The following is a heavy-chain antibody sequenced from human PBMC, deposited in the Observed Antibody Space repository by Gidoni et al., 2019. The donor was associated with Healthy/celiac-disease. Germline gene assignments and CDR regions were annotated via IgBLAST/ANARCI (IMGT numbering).Heavy chain of an antibody. CDR3: AKGDYDFWSGYPF. D-gene: IGHD3-3*01. CDR1: GFTFSSYA. J-gene: IGHJ4*02. V-gene: IGHV3-23*01. Sequence: CAASGFTFSSYAMSWVRQAPGKGLEWVSAISGSGGSTYYADSVKGRFTISRDNSKNTLYLQMNSLRAEDTAVYYCAKGDYDFWSGYPFWGQGTLVTVSS. CDR2: ISGSGGST.